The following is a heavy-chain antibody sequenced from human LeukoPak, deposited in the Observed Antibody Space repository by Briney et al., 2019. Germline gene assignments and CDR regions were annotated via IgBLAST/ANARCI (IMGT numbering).Heavy chain of an antibody. Sequence: GGSLRLSCAASGFTFDDYAMPWVRQAPGKGLEWVSGISWNSGSIGYADSVKGRFTISRDNSKNTLYLQMNSLRAEDTAVYYCATGGTPYYYYGMDVWGQGTTVTVSS. CDR3: ATGGTPYYYYGMDV. J-gene: IGHJ6*02. D-gene: IGHD1-26*01. CDR2: ISWNSGSI. CDR1: GFTFDDYA. V-gene: IGHV3-9*01.